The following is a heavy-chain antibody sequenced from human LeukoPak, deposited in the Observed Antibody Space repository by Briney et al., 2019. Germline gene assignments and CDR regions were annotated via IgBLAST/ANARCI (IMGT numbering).Heavy chain of an antibody. V-gene: IGHV1-46*01. CDR2: INPSGGST. CDR1: GCTFTSYY. Sequence: GASVKVYCKASGCTFTSYYMHWVRQAPGQGLEWMGIINPSGGSTSYAQKFQGRVTMTRDTSTSTVYMELSSLRSEDTAVYYCARVRRSGNWFDPWGQGTLVTVSS. J-gene: IGHJ5*02. CDR3: ARVRRSGNWFDP. D-gene: IGHD1-26*01.